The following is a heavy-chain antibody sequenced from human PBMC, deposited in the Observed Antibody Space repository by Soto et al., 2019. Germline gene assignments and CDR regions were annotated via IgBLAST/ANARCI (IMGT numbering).Heavy chain of an antibody. D-gene: IGHD6-25*01. CDR1: GYTFTSYA. CDR3: ARDQRIAFDY. J-gene: IGHJ4*02. V-gene: IGHV1-3*05. CDR2: INAGNGNT. Sequence: QVQLVQSGAEEKKPGASVKVSCKASGYTFTSYAMSWVRQAPGQRLEWMGWINAGNGNTKYSEKFQGRVTITRDTSASPAYMELSSLRSEDTAVYYCARDQRIAFDYWGQGTLVTVSS.